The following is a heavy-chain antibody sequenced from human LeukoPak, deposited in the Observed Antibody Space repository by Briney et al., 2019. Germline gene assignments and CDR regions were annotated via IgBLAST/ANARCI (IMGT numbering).Heavy chain of an antibody. CDR1: GDSLNTYY. CDR2: VASSGTS. Sequence: SETLSLTCTVSGDSLNTYYWTWIRQTPGKELEWIGFVASSGTSNYNPSLKSRVSISIDASKNQFSLALTSVTPADTAVYYCARVVRGVVTSNWFDPWGQGTLVSVSS. J-gene: IGHJ5*02. CDR3: ARVVRGVVTSNWFDP. D-gene: IGHD2-21*02. V-gene: IGHV4-59*01.